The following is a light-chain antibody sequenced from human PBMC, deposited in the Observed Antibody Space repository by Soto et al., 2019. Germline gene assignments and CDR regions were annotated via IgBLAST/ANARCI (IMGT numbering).Light chain of an antibody. CDR2: RNN. Sequence: QSVLTQPPSASGTPGQRVTISCSGSNSNIGSKYVYWYQQFPGTAPQLLIYRNNQRPSGVPDRFSGAKSGTSASLAISDLLSEEEAAYYCASWDASVGGPAFGGGTKLTVL. CDR1: NSNIGSKY. V-gene: IGLV1-47*01. CDR3: ASWDASVGGPA. J-gene: IGLJ2*01.